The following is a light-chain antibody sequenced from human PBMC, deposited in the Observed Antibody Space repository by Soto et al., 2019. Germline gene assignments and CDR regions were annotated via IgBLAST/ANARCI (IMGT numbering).Light chain of an antibody. CDR3: QQTYDTTRK. V-gene: IGKV1-39*01. J-gene: IGKJ1*01. CDR2: AAS. Sequence: IQVTQSPSSLSTSVGDRVTTTCRASQSISTYLNWYQQKPGKAPKLLSYAASSLQSGVPSRFSGSGSGTDFTLTISSLQPEDFVTYYCQQTYDTTRKFGQGTKVDIK. CDR1: QSISTY.